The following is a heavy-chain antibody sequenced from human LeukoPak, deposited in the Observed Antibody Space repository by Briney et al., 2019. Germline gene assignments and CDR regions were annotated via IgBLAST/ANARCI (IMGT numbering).Heavy chain of an antibody. Sequence: PSETLSLTCTVSGGSISSGGYYWSWIRQHPGKGLEWIGYIYYSGSTNYNPSLKSRVTMSVDTSRNQFSLRLSSVTASDTAVYYCARPLEATVTVPFDYWGQGTLVTVSS. CDR2: IYYSGST. CDR3: ARPLEATVTVPFDY. D-gene: IGHD4-17*01. CDR1: GGSISSGGYY. J-gene: IGHJ4*02. V-gene: IGHV4-61*08.